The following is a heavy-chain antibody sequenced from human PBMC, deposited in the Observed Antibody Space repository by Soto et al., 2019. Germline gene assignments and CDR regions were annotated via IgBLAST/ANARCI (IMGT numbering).Heavy chain of an antibody. V-gene: IGHV5-51*01. J-gene: IGHJ4*02. CDR2: IHPADSDT. Sequence: GECREIACKGSVYSFPNYWIGWVRQMPGKGLEWMAIIHPADSDTRYSPSFQGQVTISADKSIDTAYVQWSSLKASDTAMYYCARRWYDSNSEIYSFDFWGQGTQVSVSP. D-gene: IGHD2-15*01. CDR1: VYSFPNYW. CDR3: ARRWYDSNSEIYSFDF.